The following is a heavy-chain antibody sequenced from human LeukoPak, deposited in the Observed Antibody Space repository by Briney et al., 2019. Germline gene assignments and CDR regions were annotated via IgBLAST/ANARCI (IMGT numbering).Heavy chain of an antibody. CDR1: GFTFSNYW. Sequence: GGSLRLSCAASGFTFSNYWMHWVRQAPGKGLEWVSAISGSGGSTYYADSVKGRFTISRDNSKNTLYLQMNSLRAEDTAVYYCAKDRRDAFDIWGQGTMVTVSS. CDR3: AKDRRDAFDI. CDR2: ISGSGGST. V-gene: IGHV3-23*01. J-gene: IGHJ3*02.